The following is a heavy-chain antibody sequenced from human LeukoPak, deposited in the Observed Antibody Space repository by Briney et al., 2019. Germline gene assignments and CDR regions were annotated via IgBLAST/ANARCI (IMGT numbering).Heavy chain of an antibody. CDR3: ARVIITEAWFDP. Sequence: ASVTVSCTASGYTFTSYYMHWVRQAPGQGLEWMGIINPSGGSTSYAQKFQGRVTMTRDMSTSTVYMELSSLRSEDTAVYYCARVIITEAWFDPWGQGTLVTVSS. CDR2: INPSGGST. D-gene: IGHD3-22*01. CDR1: GYTFTSYY. V-gene: IGHV1-46*01. J-gene: IGHJ5*02.